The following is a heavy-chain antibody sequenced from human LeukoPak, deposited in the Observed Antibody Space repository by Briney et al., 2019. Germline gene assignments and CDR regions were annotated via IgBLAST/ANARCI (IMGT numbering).Heavy chain of an antibody. J-gene: IGHJ4*02. CDR1: GFTFSSYW. CDR2: INSDGSST. Sequence: PGGSLRLSCAASGFTFSSYWMHWVRQAPGKGLVWVSRINSDGSSTSYADSVKGRFTIPRDNSKNTLHLQMNSLRVEDTAVYYCARAEQWLVFNYWGQGTLVTVSS. D-gene: IGHD6-19*01. V-gene: IGHV3-74*01. CDR3: ARAEQWLVFNY.